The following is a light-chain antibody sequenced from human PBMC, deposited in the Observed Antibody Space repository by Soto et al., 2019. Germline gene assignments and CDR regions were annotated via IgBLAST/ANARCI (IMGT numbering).Light chain of an antibody. Sequence: ESVLTQSPGTLSLSPGERATLSCRASQSVSSNYLAWYQQIPGQAPRLLIFGASSRATGIPDRFSGSGSGTDFTLTISRLEPEDFAVYYCQQYGSSSWTFGQGTKVDIK. CDR2: GAS. CDR3: QQYGSSSWT. CDR1: QSVSSNY. J-gene: IGKJ1*01. V-gene: IGKV3-20*01.